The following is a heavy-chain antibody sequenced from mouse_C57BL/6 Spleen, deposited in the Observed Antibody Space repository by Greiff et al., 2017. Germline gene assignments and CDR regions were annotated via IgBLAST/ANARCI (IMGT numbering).Heavy chain of an antibody. CDR2: IYPGSGST. Sequence: QVQLQQPGAELVKPGASVKLSCKASGYTFTSYWMHWVKQRPGQGLEWIGDIYPGSGSTNYNEKFKSKATLTVDTSSSTAYMQLSSLTSEDSAVFYCARHYGSSLFAYWGQGTLVTVSA. J-gene: IGHJ3*01. CDR3: ARHYGSSLFAY. D-gene: IGHD1-1*01. V-gene: IGHV1-55*01. CDR1: GYTFTSYW.